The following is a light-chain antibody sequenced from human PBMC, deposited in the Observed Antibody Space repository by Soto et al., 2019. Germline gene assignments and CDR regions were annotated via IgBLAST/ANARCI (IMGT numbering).Light chain of an antibody. CDR3: SSYAGSSTLYV. J-gene: IGLJ1*01. CDR2: EVS. CDR1: SSDVGSYNF. Sequence: QSVLTQPASVSGSPGQSITISCTGTSSDVGSYNFVSWYQHHPGKAPKLIIYEVSNRPSGVSNRFSGSKSGNTASLTISGLQADDEADYYCSSYAGSSTLYVFGSGTKVTVL. V-gene: IGLV2-14*01.